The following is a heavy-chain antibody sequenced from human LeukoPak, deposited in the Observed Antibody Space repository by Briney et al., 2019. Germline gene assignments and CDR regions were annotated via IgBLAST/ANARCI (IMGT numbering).Heavy chain of an antibody. J-gene: IGHJ4*02. V-gene: IGHV4-34*01. Sequence: PGGSLRLSCAASGFTFSSYAMSWIRQPPGKGLEWIGEINHSGSTNYNPSLKSRVTISVDTSKNQFSLKLSSVTAADTAVYYCARASSGWYLAVGFDYWGQGTLVTVSS. D-gene: IGHD6-19*01. CDR3: ARASSGWYLAVGFDY. CDR1: GFTFSSYA. CDR2: INHSGST.